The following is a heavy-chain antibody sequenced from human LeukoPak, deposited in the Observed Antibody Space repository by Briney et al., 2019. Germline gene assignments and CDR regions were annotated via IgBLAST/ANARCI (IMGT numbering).Heavy chain of an antibody. CDR1: GFTFSSYA. D-gene: IGHD1-26*01. V-gene: IGHV3-23*01. Sequence: PGGSLRLSCAASGFTFSSYAMSWVRQAPGKGLEWVSAISGSGGSTYYADSVKGRFTISRDNSKNTLYLQMNSLRAEDTAVYYCARARIVGATALLNAFDIWGQGTMVTVSS. CDR2: ISGSGGST. J-gene: IGHJ3*02. CDR3: ARARIVGATALLNAFDI.